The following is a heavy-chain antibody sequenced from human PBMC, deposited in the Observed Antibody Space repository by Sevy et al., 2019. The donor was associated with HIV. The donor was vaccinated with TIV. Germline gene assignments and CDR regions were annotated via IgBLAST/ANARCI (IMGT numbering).Heavy chain of an antibody. J-gene: IGHJ6*02. CDR1: GFTFSSFS. Sequence: GGSLRLSCATSGFTFSSFSMHWVRQAPGKGLEWVATISYDGSNKYYADSVKGRFTISRDNSKNSLYLQMNSLRNEDTAIYFCANAYSGSYSHSYLYALDVWGQGTTVTVSS. V-gene: IGHV3-30-3*01. CDR3: ANAYSGSYSHSYLYALDV. CDR2: ISYDGSNK. D-gene: IGHD1-26*01.